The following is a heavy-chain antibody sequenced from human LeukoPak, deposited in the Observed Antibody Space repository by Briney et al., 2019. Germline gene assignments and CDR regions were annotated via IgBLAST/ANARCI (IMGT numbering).Heavy chain of an antibody. D-gene: IGHD5-18*01. V-gene: IGHV3-21*01. J-gene: IGHJ4*02. CDR2: ISSSSSYI. CDR3: ARDVDTARPPDY. CDR1: GFTFNYAW. Sequence: GGSLRLSCAASGFTFNYAWMNWVRQAPGKGLEWVSSISSSSSYIYYADSVKGRFTISRDNAKNSLYLQMNSLRAEDTAVYYCARDVDTARPPDYWGQGTLVTVSS.